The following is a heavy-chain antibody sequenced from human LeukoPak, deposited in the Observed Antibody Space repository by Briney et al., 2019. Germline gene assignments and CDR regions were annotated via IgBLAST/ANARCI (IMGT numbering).Heavy chain of an antibody. Sequence: PGRSLRLPCAACGFIFNRYALRWVRQPRGKGRTWVSSIGTDGSYIYYADSVQGRFTISRDNDKNSLYVQMNSLTAEDTAVYYCARKMKTGDRVGTIDIWGQGTMVTVSS. CDR3: ARKMKTGDRVGTIDI. J-gene: IGHJ3*02. CDR1: GFIFNRYA. V-gene: IGHV3-21*01. D-gene: IGHD1-1*01. CDR2: IGTDGSYI.